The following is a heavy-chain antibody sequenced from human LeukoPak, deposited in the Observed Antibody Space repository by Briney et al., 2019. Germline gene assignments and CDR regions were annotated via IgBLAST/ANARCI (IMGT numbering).Heavy chain of an antibody. CDR3: ARDTRGYSSGWSNWFDP. CDR2: IYYSGST. J-gene: IGHJ5*02. CDR1: GGSISSYY. Sequence: SETLSLTCTVSGGSISSYYWSWIRQPPGKGLEWLGYIYYSGSTNYNPSLKSRVTISVDTSKNQFSLKLSSVTAADTAVYYCARDTRGYSSGWSNWFDPWGQGTLVTVSS. D-gene: IGHD6-19*01. V-gene: IGHV4-59*01.